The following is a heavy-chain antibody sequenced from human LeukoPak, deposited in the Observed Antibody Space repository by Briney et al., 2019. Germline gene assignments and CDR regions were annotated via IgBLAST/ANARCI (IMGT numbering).Heavy chain of an antibody. J-gene: IGHJ3*02. CDR1: GFSVSSNC. V-gene: IGHV3-53*01. CDR2: IYSDGSA. CDR3: AGDRLRYRATDRHGHAFDI. D-gene: IGHD5-12*01. Sequence: PGGSLRLSCAASGFSVSSNCISWVRQAPGKGLEWVSIIYSDGSAFHADSAEGGCTMSRDNSKNTLELQMNSLRAEETAVYFCAGDRLRYRATDRHGHAFDIWGQGTKVTVSS.